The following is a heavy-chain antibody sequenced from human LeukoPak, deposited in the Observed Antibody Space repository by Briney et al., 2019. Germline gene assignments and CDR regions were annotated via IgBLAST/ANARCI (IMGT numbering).Heavy chain of an antibody. CDR2: ISASGNVI. J-gene: IGHJ4*02. CDR3: ARDAAPGVANPVLLDY. V-gene: IGHV3-48*03. CDR1: AFALSSYE. Sequence: GGSLRLSCAASAFALSSYEMNWIRQAPGKGLEWVAYISASGNVIYYADSVKGRFTISRDKARNSLYLQMNSLRAEDTAIYYCARDAAPGVANPVLLDYWGQGTLVTVSS. D-gene: IGHD2-15*01.